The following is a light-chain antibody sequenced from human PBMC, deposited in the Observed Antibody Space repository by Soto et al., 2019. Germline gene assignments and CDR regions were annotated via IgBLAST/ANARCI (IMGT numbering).Light chain of an antibody. J-gene: IGKJ5*01. CDR2: ASS. Sequence: DIQMTQSPSTLSASVGDRVTITCRASQKINTYLNWYQQNPGKAPKLLIKASSSLQGGVPSRFRGSGSGSECTLTISSVQPEDFATYYCQQSYSTRITFGQGTRLEIK. CDR3: QQSYSTRIT. CDR1: QKINTY. V-gene: IGKV1-39*01.